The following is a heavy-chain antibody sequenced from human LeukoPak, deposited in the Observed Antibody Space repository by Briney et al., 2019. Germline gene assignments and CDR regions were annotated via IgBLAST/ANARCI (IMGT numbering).Heavy chain of an antibody. V-gene: IGHV1-2*02. D-gene: IGHD3-3*01. J-gene: IGHJ4*02. Sequence: GASVKVSCKASGYTFTGYYMHWVRQVPGQGLEWMGWINPNSGGTNYAQKFQGRVTMTRDTSISTAYMELSRLRSDDTAVYYCARDPDYDFWSGPFDYWGQGTLVTVSS. CDR1: GYTFTGYY. CDR2: INPNSGGT. CDR3: ARDPDYDFWSGPFDY.